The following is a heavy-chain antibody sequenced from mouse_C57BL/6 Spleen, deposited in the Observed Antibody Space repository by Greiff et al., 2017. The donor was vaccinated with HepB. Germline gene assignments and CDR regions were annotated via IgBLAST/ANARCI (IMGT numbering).Heavy chain of an antibody. V-gene: IGHV1-82*01. D-gene: IGHD1-1*01. CDR2: IDPGDGDT. Sequence: VQLQQSGPELVKPGASVKISCKASGYTFSSSWMNWVKQRPGKGLEWIGRIDPGDGDTNYNGKFKGKATLTADKSSSTAYMQLSSLTSEDSAVYFCYYYGSSHAHLSFDVWGTVTTVTVAS. CDR1: GYTFSSSW. CDR3: YYYGSSHAHLSFDV. J-gene: IGHJ1*03.